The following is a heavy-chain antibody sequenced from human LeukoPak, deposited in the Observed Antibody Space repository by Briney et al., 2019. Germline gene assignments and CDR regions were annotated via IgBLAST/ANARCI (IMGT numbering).Heavy chain of an antibody. CDR2: INAGNGNT. D-gene: IGHD4-17*01. Sequence: GASVKVSCKASGYTFTSYAMHWVRQAPGQRLEWMGWINAGNGNTKYSQKFQGRVTTTRDTSASTAYMELSSLRSEDTAVYYCARDYDYGDYVGDYWGQGNLVTVSS. V-gene: IGHV1-3*01. CDR1: GYTFTSYA. CDR3: ARDYDYGDYVGDY. J-gene: IGHJ4*02.